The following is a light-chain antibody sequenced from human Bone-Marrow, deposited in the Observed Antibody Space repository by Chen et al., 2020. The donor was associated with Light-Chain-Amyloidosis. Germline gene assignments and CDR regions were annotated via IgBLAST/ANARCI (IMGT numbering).Light chain of an antibody. J-gene: IGLJ1*01. Sequence: QSALTQPASVSGSPGKALTIPCPGTSSVYGSYNLAACYQQHPGKAPKRIIYEGSRRPSGVSNRFSRSQSGHTASPSIAGLQAEDQADYSCCSYAGRSTWVFGTGTNVTVL. CDR3: CSYAGRSTWV. V-gene: IGLV2-23*01. CDR2: EGS. CDR1: SSVYGSYNL.